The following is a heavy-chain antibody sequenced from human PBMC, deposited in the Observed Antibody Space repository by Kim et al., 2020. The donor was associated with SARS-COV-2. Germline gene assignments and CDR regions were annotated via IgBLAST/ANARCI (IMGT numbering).Heavy chain of an antibody. Sequence: ASVKVSCKTFGYTFTNDYIHWVRQAPGQGLDWMALVSPSSGGTTYAHNFQGRVTVTRDTSTSTVYMELSSLRSEDTAVYYCAREAYNDFDSWGQGTLVTV. CDR1: GYTFTNDY. CDR2: VSPSSGGT. J-gene: IGHJ4*02. CDR3: AREAYNDFDS. D-gene: IGHD1-1*01. V-gene: IGHV1-46*01.